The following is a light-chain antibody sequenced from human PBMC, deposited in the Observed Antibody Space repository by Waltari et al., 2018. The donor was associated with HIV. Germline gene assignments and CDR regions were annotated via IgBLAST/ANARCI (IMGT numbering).Light chain of an antibody. CDR2: DNN. CDR1: NSNIGNNY. V-gene: IGLV1-51*01. Sequence: QSVLTPPPSVSAAPGQKVTISCSGSNSNIGNNYVYWYQQLPGTAPKLLIYDNNKRPSGIPDRFSGSKSGASATLGITGLQTGDEADYYCGTWDSSLSAGVFGGGTKLTVL. CDR3: GTWDSSLSAGV. J-gene: IGLJ2*01.